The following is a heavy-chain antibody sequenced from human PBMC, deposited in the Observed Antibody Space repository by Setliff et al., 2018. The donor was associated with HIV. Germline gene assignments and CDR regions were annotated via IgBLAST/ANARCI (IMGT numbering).Heavy chain of an antibody. CDR2: ITPFFGTT. CDR3: ARKQGDSFDF. CDR1: ADSFRSYA. Sequence: ASVKVSCKTSADSFRSYAISWVRQAPGQGLEWMGGITPFFGTTNYAQKFQGRVTITADESTSTAYMELRGLRSEDTAVYYCARKQGDSFDFWGQGTMVTVSS. J-gene: IGHJ3*01. V-gene: IGHV1-69*13.